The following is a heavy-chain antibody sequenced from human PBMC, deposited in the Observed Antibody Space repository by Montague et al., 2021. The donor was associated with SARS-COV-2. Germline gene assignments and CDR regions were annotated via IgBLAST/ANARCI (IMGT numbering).Heavy chain of an antibody. Sequence: PALVKPTQTLTLTCSFSGFSLTTNGVGVAWIRQRPGKALEWLALVFWDDDQRYSPSLNKRLTITKDNSKNQVVLTMTNMDPVDTATYYCAHRLPAVAAFDYWGQGTLVTVSS. CDR1: GFSLTTNGVG. J-gene: IGHJ4*02. D-gene: IGHD6-6*01. CDR2: VFWDDDQ. V-gene: IGHV2-5*02. CDR3: AHRLPAVAAFDY.